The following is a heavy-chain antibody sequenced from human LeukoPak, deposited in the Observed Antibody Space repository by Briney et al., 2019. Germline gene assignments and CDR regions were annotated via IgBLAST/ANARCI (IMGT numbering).Heavy chain of an antibody. CDR3: AALSNSWSDY. Sequence: GGSLRLSCAASGFTFSSYGMHWVRQAPGKGLEWVAVISYDGSNKYYADSVKGRFTISRDNSKNTLYLQMNSLRAEDTAVYYCAALSNSWSDYWGQGTLVTVSS. D-gene: IGHD6-13*01. CDR2: ISYDGSNK. V-gene: IGHV3-30*03. CDR1: GFTFSSYG. J-gene: IGHJ4*02.